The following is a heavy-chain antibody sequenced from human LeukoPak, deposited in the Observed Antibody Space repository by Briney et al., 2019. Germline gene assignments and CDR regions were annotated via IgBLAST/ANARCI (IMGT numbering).Heavy chain of an antibody. CDR1: GFTFSSYS. V-gene: IGHV3-23*01. J-gene: IGHJ3*02. D-gene: IGHD1-26*01. Sequence: GGSLRLSCSASGFTFSSYSMHWVRQAPGKGLEWVSAISSSGSSTSYRDSVKGRFTISRDNSKNTLYLQMNSLRAEDTAVYYCAKDSGSYPSDAFDIWGQGTMVTVSS. CDR2: ISSSGSST. CDR3: AKDSGSYPSDAFDI.